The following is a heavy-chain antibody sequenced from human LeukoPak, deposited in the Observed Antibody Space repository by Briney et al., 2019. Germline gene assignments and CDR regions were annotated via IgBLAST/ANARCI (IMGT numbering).Heavy chain of an antibody. Sequence: GGSLRLSCAASGFTVSTNCMTWARQAPGKGLEWVSTIYSGGTTYYADSVMGRFTISRHNFRNTLYLQMNSLRAEDTAVYYCARVDTVMAYYFDLWGQGTLVTVSS. D-gene: IGHD5-18*01. CDR3: ARVDTVMAYYFDL. CDR1: GFTVSTNC. J-gene: IGHJ4*02. V-gene: IGHV3-53*04. CDR2: IYSGGTT.